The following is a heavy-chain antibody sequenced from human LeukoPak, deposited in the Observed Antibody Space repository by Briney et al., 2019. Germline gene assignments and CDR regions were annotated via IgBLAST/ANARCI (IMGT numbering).Heavy chain of an antibody. J-gene: IGHJ4*02. D-gene: IGHD5-24*01. V-gene: IGHV1-46*01. CDR1: GYIFINYY. CDR2: INPSDGST. CDR3: ARDPSRWLQWLYFDY. Sequence: ASVKVSCKASGYIFINYYIHWVRQAPGQGLEWMGVINPSDGSTNYAQKYQDRVTMTRDTSTSTVYMELSSLRSEDTAVYYCARDPSRWLQWLYFDYWGQGTLVTVSS.